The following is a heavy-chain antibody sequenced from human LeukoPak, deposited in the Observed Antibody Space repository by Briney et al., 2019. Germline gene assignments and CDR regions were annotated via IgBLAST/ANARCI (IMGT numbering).Heavy chain of an antibody. V-gene: IGHV3-9*01. CDR1: GFTFDDYA. CDR3: AKDESSGYYGGADY. D-gene: IGHD6-19*01. CDR2: ISWNSGSI. J-gene: IGHJ4*02. Sequence: PGRSLRLSCAASGFTFDDYAMHWVRQAPGKGLEWVSGISWNSGSIGYADSVKGRFTISRDNAKNSLYLQMNSLRAEDTALYYCAKDESSGYYGGADYWGQGTLVTVSS.